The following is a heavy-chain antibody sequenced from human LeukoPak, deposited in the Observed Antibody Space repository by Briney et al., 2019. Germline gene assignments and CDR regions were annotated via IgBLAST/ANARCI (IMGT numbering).Heavy chain of an antibody. CDR1: GFTFSGNH. CDR3: VRDPRDGYGHFDY. Sequence: PGRSLRLSCVVSGFTFSGNHISWVRQAPGKGPEWVSVIYIEGYTYYADSVKGRFTISRDNSKNTVYLQMNSLKPEDTAVYYCVRDPRDGYGHFDYWSQGTLVTVSS. J-gene: IGHJ4*02. CDR2: IYIEGYT. D-gene: IGHD5-24*01. V-gene: IGHV3-66*01.